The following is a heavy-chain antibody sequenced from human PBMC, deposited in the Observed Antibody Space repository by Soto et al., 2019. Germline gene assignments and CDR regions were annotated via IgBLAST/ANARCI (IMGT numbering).Heavy chain of an antibody. CDR2: ISNRGDT. V-gene: IGHV3-66*01. CDR3: ARAPRYCRGGSCSITGDAFDI. Sequence: VQLVESGGGLVQPGGSLRLSCTASGFIVSDTYMNWVRQAPGKGLEWVSVISNRGDTHYADSVRGRFSLSRDIADNTLHLQMNNLRVEDTAVYYCARAPRYCRGGSCSITGDAFDIWGQGTMVTVSS. J-gene: IGHJ3*02. CDR1: GFIVSDTY. D-gene: IGHD2-15*01.